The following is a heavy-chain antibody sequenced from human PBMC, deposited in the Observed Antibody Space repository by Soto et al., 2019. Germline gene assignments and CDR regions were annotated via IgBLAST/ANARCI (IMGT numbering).Heavy chain of an antibody. Sequence: SETLSLTCTVSGGSISSYYWSWIRQPPGKGLEWIGYIYYSGSTNYNPSLKSRVTISVDTSKNQFSLKLSSVTAADTAVYYCARDGEQQLDYWGQGTLVTVSS. CDR1: GGSISSYY. CDR2: IYYSGST. V-gene: IGHV4-59*01. D-gene: IGHD6-13*01. J-gene: IGHJ4*02. CDR3: ARDGEQQLDY.